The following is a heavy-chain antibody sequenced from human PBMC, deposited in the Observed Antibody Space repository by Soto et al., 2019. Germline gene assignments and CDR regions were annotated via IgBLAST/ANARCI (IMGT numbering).Heavy chain of an antibody. V-gene: IGHV1-2*02. J-gene: IGHJ3*02. CDR3: ARGGGVGVAGSAAFDM. Sequence: QLHLVQSGAVVKKPGASVRVSCSASGYPVTAYYMHWVRQAPGRGLEWMGGINPATGAAKYTQTFQGRVTMTSDTATSTVLMELSGLTSEDTAVFYCARGGGVGVAGSAAFDMWGQGTLVTVSS. CDR2: INPATGAA. CDR1: GYPVTAYY. D-gene: IGHD3-3*01.